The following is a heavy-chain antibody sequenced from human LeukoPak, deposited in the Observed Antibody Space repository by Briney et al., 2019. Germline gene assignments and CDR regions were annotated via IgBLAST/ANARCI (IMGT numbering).Heavy chain of an antibody. D-gene: IGHD2-15*01. CDR1: GGSISSNGYY. CDR3: ARDLRYGSGGSCANDAFDI. J-gene: IGHJ3*02. Sequence: PSETLSLTCTVSGGSISSNGYYWGWVRQPPGKGLEWIANIYYSGNTYYNPSLESRVTISVDRSKNQFSLKLSSVTAADTAVYYCARDLRYGSGGSCANDAFDIWGQGTMVTVSS. CDR2: IYYSGNT. V-gene: IGHV4-39*07.